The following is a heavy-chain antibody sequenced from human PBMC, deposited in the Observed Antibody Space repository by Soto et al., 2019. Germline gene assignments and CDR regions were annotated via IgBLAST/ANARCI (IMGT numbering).Heavy chain of an antibody. J-gene: IGHJ6*02. CDR1: GFTFSSYS. CDR3: ARGVRHIVVVTAIRYYYYGMDV. CDR2: ISSSSSTI. D-gene: IGHD2-21*02. V-gene: IGHV3-48*02. Sequence: GGSLRLSCAASGFTFSSYSMNWVRQAPGKGLEWVSYISSSSSTIYYADSVKGRFTISRDNAKNSLYLQMNSLRDEDTAVYYCARGVRHIVVVTAIRYYYYGMDVWGQGTTVTVS.